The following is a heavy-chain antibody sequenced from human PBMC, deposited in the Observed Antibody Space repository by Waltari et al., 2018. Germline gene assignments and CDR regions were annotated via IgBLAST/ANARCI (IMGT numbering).Heavy chain of an antibody. J-gene: IGHJ4*02. D-gene: IGHD2-21*02. Sequence: EVQLLESGGGLVQPGGSLRLSCAASGFPFSSHAMCWVGQAPGKGREGVSPMSGSGGSTYYADSGKGRYTSSRDNSKNTLYLLMNSLKIEDTGAYYCTTDALSYCLGDCYSYWGQGTLVTVSS. CDR3: TTDALSYCLGDCYSY. CDR1: GFPFSSHA. V-gene: IGHV3-23*01. CDR2: MSGSGGST.